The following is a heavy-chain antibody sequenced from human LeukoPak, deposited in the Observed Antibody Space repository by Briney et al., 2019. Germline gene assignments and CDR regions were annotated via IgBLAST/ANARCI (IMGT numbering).Heavy chain of an antibody. CDR3: AIGSGGATGGYFDY. CDR2: IIPIFGTA. CDR1: GGTFSSYA. Sequence: ASVTVSCKASGGTFSSYAISWVRQAPGQGLEWMGGIIPIFGTANYAQKFQGRVTITADESTSTAYMELSSLRSEDTAVYYCAIGSGGATGGYFDYWGQGTLVTVSS. V-gene: IGHV1-69*13. J-gene: IGHJ4*02. D-gene: IGHD1-26*01.